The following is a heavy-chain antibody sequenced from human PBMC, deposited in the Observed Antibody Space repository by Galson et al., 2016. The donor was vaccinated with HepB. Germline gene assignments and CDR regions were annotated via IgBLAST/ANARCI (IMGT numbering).Heavy chain of an antibody. CDR1: GFIFDDYA. D-gene: IGHD4-23*01. V-gene: IGHV3-9*01. Sequence: SLRLSCAASGFIFDDYAMFWVRQVPGKGLEWVSSITWNSRKTDYADSVKGRFTISRDNAKNSVNLHMNSLRPEDTALYYCAKDRGNLNYYHHYRMDVWGQGTTVTVSS. CDR3: AKDRGNLNYYHHYRMDV. J-gene: IGHJ6*02. CDR2: ITWNSRKT.